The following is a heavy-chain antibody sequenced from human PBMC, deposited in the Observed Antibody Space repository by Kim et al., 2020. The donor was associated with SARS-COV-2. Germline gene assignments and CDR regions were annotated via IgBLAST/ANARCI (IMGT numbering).Heavy chain of an antibody. Sequence: SETLSLTCTVSGGSISSYYWSWIRQPAGKGLEWIGRIYTSGSTNYNPSLKSRVTMSVDTSKNQFSLKLSSVTAADTAVYYCAREGYYDSSGYPNWFDPWGQGTLVTVSS. V-gene: IGHV4-4*07. D-gene: IGHD3-22*01. J-gene: IGHJ5*02. CDR1: GGSISSYY. CDR2: IYTSGST. CDR3: AREGYYDSSGYPNWFDP.